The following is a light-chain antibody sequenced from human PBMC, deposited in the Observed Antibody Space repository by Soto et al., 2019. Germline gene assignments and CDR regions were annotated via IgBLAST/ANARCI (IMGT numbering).Light chain of an antibody. Sequence: EKVMTQSPATLSVSPGERATLSCRASQSVSTNLAWYQQKPGQPPRLLMYDASSRATGIPARFSGSGSGTEFTLTISSLQSEDFAVYYCQQYNNWPRTFGQGTKLEI. V-gene: IGKV3-15*01. CDR3: QQYNNWPRT. CDR2: DAS. J-gene: IGKJ2*01. CDR1: QSVSTN.